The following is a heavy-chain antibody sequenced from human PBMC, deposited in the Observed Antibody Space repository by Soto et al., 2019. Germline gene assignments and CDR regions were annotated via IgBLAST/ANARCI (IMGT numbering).Heavy chain of an antibody. J-gene: IGHJ6*02. D-gene: IGHD3-10*01. CDR3: ARPYGSGSYYDGYYGMDV. CDR1: GYSFTSYW. CDR2: IYPGDSDT. V-gene: IGHV5-51*01. Sequence: GESLKISCKGSGYSFTSYWIGWVRQMPGKGLEWMGIIYPGDSDTRYSPSFQGQVTISADKSISTAYLQWSSLKASDTAMYYCARPYGSGSYYDGYYGMDVWGQGTTVTVSS.